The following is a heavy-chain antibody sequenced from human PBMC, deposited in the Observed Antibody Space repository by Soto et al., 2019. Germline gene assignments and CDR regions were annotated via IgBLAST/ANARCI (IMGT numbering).Heavy chain of an antibody. D-gene: IGHD1-1*01. CDR2: TYYRSKWYN. J-gene: IGHJ3*02. CDR1: GDSVSSNNVA. CDR3: ARGINSVIDI. V-gene: IGHV6-1*01. Sequence: LSQTLSLTCVISGDSVSSNNVAWNWIRQSPSRGLEWLGRTYYRSKWYNNYAVSVKSRTTINADTPKNQFSLQLASVTPEDTAVYYCARGINSVIDIWGQRTMVTVSS.